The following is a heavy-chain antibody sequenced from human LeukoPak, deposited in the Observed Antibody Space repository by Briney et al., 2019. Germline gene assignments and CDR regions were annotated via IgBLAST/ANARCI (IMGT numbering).Heavy chain of an antibody. J-gene: IGHJ6*03. CDR3: ARDDLRGYYYYYVDV. CDR2: IKQDGSEK. CDR1: GFTFSSYW. Sequence: GGSLRLSCAASGFTFSSYWMSWVRQAPGKGLEWVANIKQDGSEKYYVDSVKGRFTISRDNAKNSLYLQMNSLRAEDTAVYYCARDDLRGYYYYYVDVWGKGTTVTVSS. V-gene: IGHV3-7*01.